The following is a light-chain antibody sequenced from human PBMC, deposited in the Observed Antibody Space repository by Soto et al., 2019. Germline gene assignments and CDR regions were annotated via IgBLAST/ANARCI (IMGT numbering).Light chain of an antibody. V-gene: IGLV2-14*01. Sequence: QSALTQPASVSGSPGQSITISCTGTSSDVGGYNYVSWYQQHPGKAPKLMIYDVSNRPSGVSNRFSGSKSGNTASLTISGLQAEEEADYYCSSYTSSSTLVFGGGTKVTV. J-gene: IGLJ2*01. CDR3: SSYTSSSTLV. CDR2: DVS. CDR1: SSDVGGYNY.